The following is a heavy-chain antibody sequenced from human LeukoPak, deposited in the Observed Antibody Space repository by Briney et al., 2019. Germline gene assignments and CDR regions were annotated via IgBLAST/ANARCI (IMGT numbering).Heavy chain of an antibody. Sequence: SEALSLTCTVSGGSIISTSSYWVWIRQHPGKGLEWIGTIYYSGTTYYNPSLKSRVTISVDTSKNHFSLNLSSLTAADTAVYYCARDTGPSGTAFDSWGPGTLVTVSS. J-gene: IGHJ4*02. D-gene: IGHD2-2*01. CDR1: GGSIISTSSY. V-gene: IGHV4-39*07. CDR2: IYYSGTT. CDR3: ARDTGPSGTAFDS.